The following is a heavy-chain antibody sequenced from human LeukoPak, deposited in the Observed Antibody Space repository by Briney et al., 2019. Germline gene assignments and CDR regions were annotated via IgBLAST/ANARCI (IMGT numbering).Heavy chain of an antibody. CDR3: ARVLPYYYDSSGDFAFDY. J-gene: IGHJ4*02. D-gene: IGHD3-22*01. V-gene: IGHV3-23*01. Sequence: GGTLRLSCTASGFTFRNHGMNWVRQAPGKCLEWVSGISPNGGITYYADSVKGRFTISRDNSKNTLYLQMNSLRAEDTAVYYCARVLPYYYDSSGDFAFDYWGQATLVTVCS. CDR1: GFTFRNHG. CDR2: ISPNGGIT.